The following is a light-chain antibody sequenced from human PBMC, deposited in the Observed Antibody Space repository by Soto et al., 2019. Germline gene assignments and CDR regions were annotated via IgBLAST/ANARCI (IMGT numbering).Light chain of an antibody. Sequence: QSVLTQPPSVSGAPGQRVTISCTGSSSNIGAGYEVHWYQQLPGTAPTLLIXXNINRPSGVPDRFSGSKSDTSASLAITGLQAEDEADYYCQSFDSSLSGVVFGGGTKLTVL. J-gene: IGLJ2*01. CDR3: QSFDSSLSGVV. V-gene: IGLV1-40*01. CDR1: SSNIGAGYE. CDR2: XNI.